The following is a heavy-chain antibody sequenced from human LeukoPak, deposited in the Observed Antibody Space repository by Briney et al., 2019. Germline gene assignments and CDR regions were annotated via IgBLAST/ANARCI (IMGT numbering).Heavy chain of an antibody. V-gene: IGHV1-58*01. CDR1: GFTFTSSV. CDR2: IVVGSGNT. Sequence: ASVKVSCKASGFTFTSSVVQWVRQARGQRLEWIGWIVVGSGNTNYAQKFQERVTITRDMSTSTAYMELSSLRAEDTAVYYCAKDRQPDNGWDLDYWGQGTLVTVST. CDR3: AKDRQPDNGWDLDY. D-gene: IGHD6-19*01. J-gene: IGHJ4*02.